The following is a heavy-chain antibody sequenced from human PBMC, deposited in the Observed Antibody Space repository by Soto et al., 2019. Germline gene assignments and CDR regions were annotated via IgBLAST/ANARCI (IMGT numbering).Heavy chain of an antibody. Sequence: QVQLQESGPGLVRPSETLSLTCTVSGDSLSTYYWSWIRQPAGERLEWIGRIHDTGRTNYNPSLKSRVPMSVDTSKNQFSLRVNPVTAADTAVYYCARESVSGTYRFDSWGEGTLVTVSS. CDR3: ARESVSGTYRFDS. J-gene: IGHJ4*02. CDR2: IHDTGRT. V-gene: IGHV4-4*07. CDR1: GDSLSTYY. D-gene: IGHD3-16*02.